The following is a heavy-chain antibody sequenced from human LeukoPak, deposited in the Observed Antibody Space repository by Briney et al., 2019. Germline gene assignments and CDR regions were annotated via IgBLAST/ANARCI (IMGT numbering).Heavy chain of an antibody. CDR3: AKDRTPYGGNSDPAYFDY. D-gene: IGHD4-23*01. J-gene: IGHJ4*02. CDR1: GFTFGSYA. V-gene: IGHV3-23*01. Sequence: GGSLRLSCAASGFTFGSYAMSWVRQAPGKGLEWVSAISGSGGSTYYADSVKGRFTISRDNSKNTLYLQMNSLRAEDTAVYYCAKDRTPYGGNSDPAYFDYWGQGTLVTVSS. CDR2: ISGSGGST.